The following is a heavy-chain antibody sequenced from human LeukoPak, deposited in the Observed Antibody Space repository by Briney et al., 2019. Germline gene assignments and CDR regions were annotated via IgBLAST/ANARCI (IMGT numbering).Heavy chain of an antibody. CDR2: ISGSGGST. V-gene: IGHV3-23*01. J-gene: IGHJ4*02. CDR1: GFTFSSYA. D-gene: IGHD6-13*01. CDR3: AREPGIAAAGRGYYFDY. Sequence: GGSLRLSCAASGFTFSSYAMSWVRQAPGKGLEWVSAISGSGGSTYYADSVKGRFTISRDNSKNTLYLQMNSLRAEDTAVYYCAREPGIAAAGRGYYFDYWGQGTLVTVSS.